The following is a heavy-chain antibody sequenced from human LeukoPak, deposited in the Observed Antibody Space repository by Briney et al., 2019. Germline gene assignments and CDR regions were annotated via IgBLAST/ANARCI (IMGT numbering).Heavy chain of an antibody. CDR2: ISISGAII. CDR1: GFTFSSYE. CDR3: ARSRAPKDY. V-gene: IGHV3-48*03. Sequence: PGGSLRLSCAASGFTFSSYEMNWVRQAPGKGLGWVSYISISGAIIYYADPVKGRFTISRGNAKNSLFLQMNSLRAEDTAAYYCARSRAPKDYWGQGTLVTVSS. J-gene: IGHJ4*02.